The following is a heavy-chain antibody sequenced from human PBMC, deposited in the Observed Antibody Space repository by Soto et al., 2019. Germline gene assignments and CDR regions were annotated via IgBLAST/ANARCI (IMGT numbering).Heavy chain of an antibody. V-gene: IGHV3-48*01. CDR2: ISSSSSTI. CDR3: ARDTIVVVVAATPGAFDI. D-gene: IGHD2-15*01. Sequence: GGSLRLSCAASGFTFSSYSMNWVRQAPGKGLEWVSYISSSSSTIYYADSVKGRITISRDNAKNSLYLKMNSLRAEDTAVYYCARDTIVVVVAATPGAFDIWGQGTMVTVSS. J-gene: IGHJ3*02. CDR1: GFTFSSYS.